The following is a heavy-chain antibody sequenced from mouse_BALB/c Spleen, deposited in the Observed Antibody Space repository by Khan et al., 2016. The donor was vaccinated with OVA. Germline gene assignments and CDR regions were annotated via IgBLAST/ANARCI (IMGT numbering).Heavy chain of an antibody. Sequence: VQLQESGPGLVKPSQSLSLTCTVTGYSITSDYAWNWIRQFPGNKLEWMGYISSTGSTSYNPSLKSRISITRDTSKNQFFLQLKSVTTEDKATYYCARSLYYSYGYAFDFWGRGTSVTVSS. CDR2: ISSTGST. CDR3: ARSLYYSYGYAFDF. D-gene: IGHD2-12*01. V-gene: IGHV3-2*02. J-gene: IGHJ4*01. CDR1: GYSITSDYA.